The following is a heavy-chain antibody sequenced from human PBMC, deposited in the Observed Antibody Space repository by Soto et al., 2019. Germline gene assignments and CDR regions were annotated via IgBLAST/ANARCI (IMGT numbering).Heavy chain of an antibody. CDR3: ARVSANSEQLGSLLWFDP. J-gene: IGHJ5*02. CDR1: GGSISSGGYY. CDR2: IYYSGST. V-gene: IGHV4-31*03. D-gene: IGHD6-13*01. Sequence: SETLSLTCTVSGGSISSGGYYWSWIRQHPGKGLEWIGYIYYSGSTYYNPSLKSRVTISVDTSKNQFSLKLSSVTAADTAVYYCARVSANSEQLGSLLWFDPWGQGTLVTVSS.